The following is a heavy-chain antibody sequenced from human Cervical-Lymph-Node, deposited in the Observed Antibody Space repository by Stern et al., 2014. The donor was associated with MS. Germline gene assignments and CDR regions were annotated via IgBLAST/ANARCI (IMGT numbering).Heavy chain of an antibody. J-gene: IGHJ5*02. V-gene: IGHV3-9*01. CDR1: GFTFDDHG. D-gene: IGHD3-22*01. CDR2: INWNGENI. Sequence: EVQLVESGGGLVQPGRSLGLSCTASGFTFDDHGMHWVRQVPGQAPEWVAGINWNGENIDYADAMKGRFTISRDNAKNSLYLQMTSLRIEDTALYYCTRKGNLYDSSPLDLWGLGTLVTVSS. CDR3: TRKGNLYDSSPLDL.